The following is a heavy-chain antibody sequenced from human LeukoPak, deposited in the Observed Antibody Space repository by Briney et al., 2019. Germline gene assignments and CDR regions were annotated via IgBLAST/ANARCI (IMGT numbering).Heavy chain of an antibody. CDR1: GYTFSNYG. CDR3: ARAIAGDYNDY. D-gene: IGHD3-16*02. CDR2: ISAYNGNT. Sequence: GASVKVSCKASGYTFSNYGISWVRQAPGQGLEWMGWISAYNGNTNYAQKLQGRVTMTTDTSTSTAYMELRSLRSDDTAVYYCARAIAGDYNDYWGQGPLVTVSS. V-gene: IGHV1-18*01. J-gene: IGHJ4*02.